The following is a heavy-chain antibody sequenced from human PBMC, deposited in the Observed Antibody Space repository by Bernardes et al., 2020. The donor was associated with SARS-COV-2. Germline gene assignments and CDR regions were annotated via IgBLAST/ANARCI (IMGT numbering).Heavy chain of an antibody. CDR1: GFRFSAYW. Sequence: GGSLRLSCVVSGFRFSAYWMHWVRQTPGKGLVWDSRLNEHGTITTYADSVKGRFTISRDNAKNTLYLQMNSLRAEDTATYYCVRDLAGGRGSWGQGTLVTVSS. J-gene: IGHJ4*02. CDR2: LNEHGTIT. V-gene: IGHV3-74*03. CDR3: VRDLAGGRGS. D-gene: IGHD2-15*01.